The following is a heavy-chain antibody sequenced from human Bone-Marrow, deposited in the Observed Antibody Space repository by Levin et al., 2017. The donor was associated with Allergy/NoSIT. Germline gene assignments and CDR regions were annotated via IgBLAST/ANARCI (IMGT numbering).Heavy chain of an antibody. Sequence: GESLKISCKAFGYTFTGYYIHWVRQVPGQGLEWMGRINPNSGGTNYARKFQGRVTMTRDTSISTAYMELSRLRSDDTALYYCARPKTVTDERWDSYDYMDVWGEGTTVTVSS. D-gene: IGHD4-17*01. CDR1: GYTFTGYY. CDR2: INPNSGGT. CDR3: ARPKTVTDERWDSYDYMDV. J-gene: IGHJ6*03. V-gene: IGHV1-2*06.